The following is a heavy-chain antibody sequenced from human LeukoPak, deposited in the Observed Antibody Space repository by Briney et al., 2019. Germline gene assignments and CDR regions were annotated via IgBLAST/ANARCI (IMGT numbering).Heavy chain of an antibody. Sequence: GGSLRLSCAASGFTFSSYGMHWVRQAPGKGLEWVAVISYDGSNKYYADSVKGRFTISRDNSKNTLYLQMNSLRAEDTAVYYCARRRSSSRGWFDPWGQGTLVTVSS. D-gene: IGHD6-13*01. J-gene: IGHJ5*02. CDR3: ARRRSSSRGWFDP. CDR2: ISYDGSNK. V-gene: IGHV3-30*03. CDR1: GFTFSSYG.